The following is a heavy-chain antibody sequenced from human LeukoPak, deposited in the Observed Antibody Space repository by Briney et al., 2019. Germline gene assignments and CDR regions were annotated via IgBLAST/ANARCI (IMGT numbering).Heavy chain of an antibody. CDR3: ARELSGTGTTRYYYYYMDV. V-gene: IGHV1-18*01. Sequence: GASVKVSCKASGYTFTSYGISWVRQAPGQGLEWMGWISAYNGNTNYAQKLQGRVTMTTDTSTSTAYMELRSLRSDDTAVYYCARELSGTGTTRYYYYYMDVWGKGTTVAVSS. D-gene: IGHD1-7*01. CDR2: ISAYNGNT. CDR1: GYTFTSYG. J-gene: IGHJ6*03.